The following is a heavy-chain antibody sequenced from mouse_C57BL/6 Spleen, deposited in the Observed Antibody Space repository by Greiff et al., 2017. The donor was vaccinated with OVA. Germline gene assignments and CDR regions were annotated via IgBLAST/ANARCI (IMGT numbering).Heavy chain of an antibody. CDR3: ASIYYDPYFDY. Sequence: VQLKESGPGLVKPSQSLSLTCSVTGYSITSGYYWNWIRQFPGNKLEWMGYISYDGSNNYNPSLKNRISITRDTSKNQFFLKLNSVTTEDTATYYCASIYYDPYFDYWGQGTTLTVSS. V-gene: IGHV3-6*01. CDR2: ISYDGSN. J-gene: IGHJ2*01. CDR1: GYSITSGYY. D-gene: IGHD2-4*01.